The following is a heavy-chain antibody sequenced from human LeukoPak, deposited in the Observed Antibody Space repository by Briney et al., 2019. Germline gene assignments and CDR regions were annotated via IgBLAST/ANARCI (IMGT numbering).Heavy chain of an antibody. Sequence: PGGSLRLSWAASGFTFSSYWMHWVRQAPGKGLVWVSRINSDGSSTNYADSVKGRFTISRDNAKNTLYLQMNSLRAEDTAMYYCARAVYYSNYLGYWGQGTLVTVSS. CDR3: ARAVYYSNYLGY. J-gene: IGHJ4*01. V-gene: IGHV3-74*01. CDR2: INSDGSST. CDR1: GFTFSSYW. D-gene: IGHD3-10*01.